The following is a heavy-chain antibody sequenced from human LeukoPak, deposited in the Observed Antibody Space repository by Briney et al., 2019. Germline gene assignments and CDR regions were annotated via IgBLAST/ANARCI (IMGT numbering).Heavy chain of an antibody. CDR3: ARVKGPPNSSESPNCSGGSCYTIDAFDI. V-gene: IGHV3-11*04. Sequence: GGSLRLSCAASRFTFSDYYMSWIRQAPGKGLEWVSYISSSGSTIYYADSVKGRFTISRDNAKDSLYLQMNSLRAEDTAVYYCARVKGPPNSSESPNCSGGSCYTIDAFDIWGQGTMVTVSS. CDR2: ISSSGSTI. J-gene: IGHJ3*02. CDR1: RFTFSDYY. D-gene: IGHD2-15*01.